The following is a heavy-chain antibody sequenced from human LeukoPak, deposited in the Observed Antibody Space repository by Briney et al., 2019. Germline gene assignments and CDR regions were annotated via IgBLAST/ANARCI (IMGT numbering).Heavy chain of an antibody. Sequence: GGSLRLSRAASGFTFSSYWMSWVRQAPGKGLEWVANIKQDGSEKYYVDSVKGRFTISRDNAKNSLYLQMNSLRAEDTAVYYCARDPRQSHLVYTAGDYWGQGTLVTVSS. CDR3: ARDPRQSHLVYTAGDY. J-gene: IGHJ4*02. V-gene: IGHV3-7*01. D-gene: IGHD2-2*02. CDR1: GFTFSSYW. CDR2: IKQDGSEK.